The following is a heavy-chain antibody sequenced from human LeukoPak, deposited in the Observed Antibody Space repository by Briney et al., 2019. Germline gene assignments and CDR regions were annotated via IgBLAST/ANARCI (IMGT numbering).Heavy chain of an antibody. Sequence: GGSLRLSCSASGFTFNDYAMHWVRQAPGKGLEWLSGISWNSGNIAYADSVKGRFTISRDNAKGSLYLQINSLRPEDTALYYFVKVYGSGSFGDAFDIRGQGTMVTVSS. CDR2: ISWNSGNI. CDR1: GFTFNDYA. J-gene: IGHJ3*02. V-gene: IGHV3-9*01. CDR3: VKVYGSGSFGDAFDI. D-gene: IGHD3-10*01.